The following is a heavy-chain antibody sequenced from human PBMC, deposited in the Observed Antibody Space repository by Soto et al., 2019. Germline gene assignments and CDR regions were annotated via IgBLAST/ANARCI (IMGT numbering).Heavy chain of an antibody. Sequence: QVQLVESGGGVVQPGRSLRLSCAASGFTFSSYAMHWVRQAPGKGLEWVAVISYDGSNKYYADSVKGRFTISRDNSKNTLYLQMNSLRAEDTAVYYCAREGGVVTALVEYFQHWVQGTLVTVSS. D-gene: IGHD2-21*02. CDR3: AREGGVVTALVEYFQH. CDR1: GFTFSSYA. V-gene: IGHV3-30-3*01. CDR2: ISYDGSNK. J-gene: IGHJ1*01.